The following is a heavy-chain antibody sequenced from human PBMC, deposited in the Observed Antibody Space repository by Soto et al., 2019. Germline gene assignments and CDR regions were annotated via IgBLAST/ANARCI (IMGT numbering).Heavy chain of an antibody. Sequence: QVQLVESGGGVVQPGRSLRLSCAASGFTFSSYAIHWVRQAPGKGLEWVALISYDGSNKYYADSVKGRFTISRDNSKNTLYLQMNSLRVEDTAVYYCAREVAYDSSSYPNQHWGQGTLVTVSS. V-gene: IGHV3-30-3*01. CDR1: GFTFSSYA. CDR3: AREVAYDSSSYPNQH. D-gene: IGHD3-22*01. CDR2: ISYDGSNK. J-gene: IGHJ1*01.